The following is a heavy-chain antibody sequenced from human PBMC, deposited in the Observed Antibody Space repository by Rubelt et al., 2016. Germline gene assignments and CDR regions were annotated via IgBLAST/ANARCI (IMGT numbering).Heavy chain of an antibody. Sequence: EVQLVESGGDLVQPGESLRLSCASSGFTFSSYWMNWVRQAPGKGLEWVANIKQDESAEHYADSVKGRFTTPRHNAKNSLYLQCNSLRVDDTAVYYCARDLSIAAGPFDYWGQGTLVTVSS. D-gene: IGHD6-13*01. CDR2: IKQDESAE. CDR1: GFTFSSYW. J-gene: IGHJ4*02. V-gene: IGHV3-7*01. CDR3: ARDLSIAAGPFDY.